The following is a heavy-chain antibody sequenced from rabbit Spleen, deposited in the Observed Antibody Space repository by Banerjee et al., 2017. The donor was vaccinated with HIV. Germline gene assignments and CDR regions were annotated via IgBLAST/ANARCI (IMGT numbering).Heavy chain of an antibody. J-gene: IGHJ4*01. CDR1: GFDFSRYG. D-gene: IGHD2-1*01. CDR3: VRDRANIGGDYGPYYFDL. Sequence: EQLEESGGGLVKPEGSLTLSCKASGFDFSRYGMSWVRQAPGKGLEWIGYIDPVFGSTYYASWVNGRFSISRENTQNTVSLQMNSLTAADTATYFCVRDRANIGGDYGPYYFDLWGPGTLVTVS. CDR2: IDPVFGST. V-gene: IGHV1S47*01.